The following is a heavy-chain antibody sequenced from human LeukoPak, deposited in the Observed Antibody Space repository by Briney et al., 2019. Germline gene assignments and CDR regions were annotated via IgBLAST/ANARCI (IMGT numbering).Heavy chain of an antibody. D-gene: IGHD1-14*01. CDR2: IWYDGSNK. J-gene: IGHJ4*02. CDR3: ARVSDGTLDY. CDR1: GFTFSSYG. V-gene: IGHV3-33*01. Sequence: GGSLRLSCAASGFTFSSYGMHWVRQAPGKGREWVAVIWYDGSNKYYADSVKGRFTISRDNSKNTLYLQMNSLRAEDTAVYYCARVSDGTLDYWGQGTLVTVSS.